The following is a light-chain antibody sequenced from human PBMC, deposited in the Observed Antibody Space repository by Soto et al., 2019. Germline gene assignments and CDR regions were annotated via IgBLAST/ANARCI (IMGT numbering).Light chain of an antibody. Sequence: QSVLTQPPSVSGAPGPRVTISCTASSSNIGAGYDVHWYQQLPGTAPKLLIYGNTNRPAGVPDRFSGSKSGTSASLAITGLQAEDEADYYCQSYDSSLSAWVFGGGTKVTVL. CDR3: QSYDSSLSAWV. CDR2: GNT. CDR1: SSNIGAGYD. V-gene: IGLV1-40*01. J-gene: IGLJ3*02.